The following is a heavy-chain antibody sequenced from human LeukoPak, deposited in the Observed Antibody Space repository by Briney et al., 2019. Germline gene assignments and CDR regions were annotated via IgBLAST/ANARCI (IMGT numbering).Heavy chain of an antibody. CDR1: GFTFSSYA. CDR3: AKDRVSPGFNLFDP. Sequence: TGGSLRLSCAASGFTFSSYAMNWVRQAPGKGLEWVSAITGRGDNTYYADSVKGRFTISRDNSKSTLFLQMNSLRAEDTAIYYCAKDRVSPGFNLFDPWGQGTLVTVSS. D-gene: IGHD2/OR15-2a*01. CDR2: ITGRGDNT. V-gene: IGHV3-23*01. J-gene: IGHJ5*02.